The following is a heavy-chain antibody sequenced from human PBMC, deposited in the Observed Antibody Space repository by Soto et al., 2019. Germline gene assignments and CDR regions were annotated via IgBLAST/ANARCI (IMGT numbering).Heavy chain of an antibody. CDR3: ARRPAHYDFWRSYYGYYYYMDV. Sequence: QVQLHQWGAGLLKPSETLSLTCAVYGGSFSGYYWIWIRQPPGKGLEWIGEINHSGSTNYNPSLKSRLTISVDTYKNQFSLKLTSVTAADLAVYYCARRPAHYDFWRSYYGYYYYMDVWGKGTTVTVSS. V-gene: IGHV4-34*01. CDR2: INHSGST. D-gene: IGHD3-3*01. CDR1: GGSFSGYY. J-gene: IGHJ6*03.